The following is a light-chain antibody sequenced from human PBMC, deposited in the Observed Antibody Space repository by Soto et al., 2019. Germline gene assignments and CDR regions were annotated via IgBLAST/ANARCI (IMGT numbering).Light chain of an antibody. CDR3: SSYTSSSTLV. Sequence: QSALTQPASVSGSPGQSITISCTGTSSDVGVYNYVSWYQQHPGKAPKLMIYEVSNRPSGVSNRFSGSKSGNVASLTISGLQTEDEADFYCSSYTSSSTLVFGTGTKVTVL. J-gene: IGLJ1*01. CDR1: SSDVGVYNY. V-gene: IGLV2-14*01. CDR2: EVS.